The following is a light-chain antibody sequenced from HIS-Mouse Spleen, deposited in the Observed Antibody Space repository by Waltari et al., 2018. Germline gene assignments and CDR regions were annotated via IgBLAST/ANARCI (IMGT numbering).Light chain of an antibody. J-gene: IGKJ5*01. CDR2: DAS. CDR1: QSVISY. CDR3: QQRSNGAIT. Sequence: EIVFTQSPAPLSLSPGQRATLSSRASQSVISYLAWYQQKPGQVPRLLLYDASNRATVIPARFSGSGYGTDFTRTISSRETEDFAVYYCQQRSNGAITFGQGTRLEIK. V-gene: IGKV3-11*01.